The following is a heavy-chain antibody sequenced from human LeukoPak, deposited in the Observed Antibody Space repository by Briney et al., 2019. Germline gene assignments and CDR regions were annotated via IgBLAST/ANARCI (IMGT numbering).Heavy chain of an antibody. D-gene: IGHD3-22*01. V-gene: IGHV1-69*04. J-gene: IGHJ4*02. CDR1: GGTFSSYA. Sequence: SVKVSCKASGGTFSSYAISWVRQAPGQGLEWMGRIIPILGIANYAQKFQGRVTMTEDTSTDTAYMELSSLRSEDTAVYYCATALPPFYDSSGYYFDYWGQGTLVTVSS. CDR3: ATALPPFYDSSGYYFDY. CDR2: IIPILGIA.